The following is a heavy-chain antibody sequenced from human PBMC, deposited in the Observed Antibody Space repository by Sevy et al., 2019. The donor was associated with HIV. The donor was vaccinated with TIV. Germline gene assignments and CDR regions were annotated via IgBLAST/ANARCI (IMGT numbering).Heavy chain of an antibody. V-gene: IGHV1-18*01. D-gene: IGHD1-26*01. J-gene: IGHJ4*02. Sequence: ASVKVSCKASGYTFSSYSISWVRQAPGQGLEWMGWISAYNGNTNYAQKLQGRVTMTTDTSTSTAYMELRSLRSDDTAVYYCAREGSGSYYGNGYYFDYWGQGTLVTVSS. CDR2: ISAYNGNT. CDR1: GYTFSSYS. CDR3: AREGSGSYYGNGYYFDY.